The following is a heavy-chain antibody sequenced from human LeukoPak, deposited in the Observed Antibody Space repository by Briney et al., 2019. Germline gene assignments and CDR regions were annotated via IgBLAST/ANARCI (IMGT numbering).Heavy chain of an antibody. Sequence: PGGSLRLSCAASGFTFSSYSMNWVRQAPGKGLEWVSSISSSSSYIYYADSVKGRFTISRDNSKNTLYLQMNSLKPEDTAVYYCARVADSYDTSGYARFDYWGQGTLLTVSS. D-gene: IGHD3-22*01. J-gene: IGHJ4*02. CDR1: GFTFSSYS. V-gene: IGHV3-21*01. CDR2: ISSSSSYI. CDR3: ARVADSYDTSGYARFDY.